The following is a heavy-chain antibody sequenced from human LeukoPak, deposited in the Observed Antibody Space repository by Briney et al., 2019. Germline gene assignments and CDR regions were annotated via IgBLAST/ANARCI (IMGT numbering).Heavy chain of an antibody. CDR3: AKGSEYLWGSLESNYYYMDV. V-gene: IGHV3-23*01. J-gene: IGHJ6*03. CDR1: GFTFISYA. CDR2: LNGGGGSA. Sequence: GGSLRLSCAASGFTFISYAMSWVRQAPGKGLEWVSLLNGGGGSAFYADSVKGRFTISRDNSKNTLYLQMNSLRAEDTAVYYCAKGSEYLWGSLESNYYYMDVWGKGTTVTVSS. D-gene: IGHD3-16*01.